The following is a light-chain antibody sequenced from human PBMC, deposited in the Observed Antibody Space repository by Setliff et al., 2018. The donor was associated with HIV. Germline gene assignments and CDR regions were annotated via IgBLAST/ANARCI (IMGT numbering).Light chain of an antibody. V-gene: IGKV3-15*01. J-gene: IGKJ1*01. CDR2: GAS. CDR3: HQYDKWPRT. CDR1: QSIRRN. Sequence: EILMTPSPDTLSVSPGERATLSCRASQSIRRNLAWYHQLPGQAPRLLIYGASARPTGIPDRFSGSGSWTEFTLTISSLQSEDYALYYCHQYDKWPRTFGHGTKVDIK.